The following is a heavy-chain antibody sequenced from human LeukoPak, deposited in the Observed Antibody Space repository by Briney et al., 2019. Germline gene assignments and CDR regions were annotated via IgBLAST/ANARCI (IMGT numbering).Heavy chain of an antibody. CDR2: IYYSGST. D-gene: IGHD3-9*01. J-gene: IGHJ3*02. Sequence: SETLSLTCTVSGGSISSYYWSWIRQPPGKGLEWIGYIYYSGSTNYNPSLKSRVTISVDTSKNQFSLKLSSVTAADTAAYYCARGAGSLRYFDWNAFDIWGQGTMVTVSS. V-gene: IGHV4-59*01. CDR1: GGSISSYY. CDR3: ARGAGSLRYFDWNAFDI.